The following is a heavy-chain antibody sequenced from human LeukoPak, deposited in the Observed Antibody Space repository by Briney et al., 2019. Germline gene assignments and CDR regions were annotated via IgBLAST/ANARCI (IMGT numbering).Heavy chain of an antibody. Sequence: GGSLGLSCAASGFTFSNAWMSWVRQAPGKGLEWVGRIKSKTDGGTTDYAAPVKGRFTISRDDSKNTLYLQMNSLKTEDTAVYYCTTDFPRIAAAGYGMDVWGQGTTVTVSS. D-gene: IGHD6-13*01. CDR2: IKSKTDGGTT. CDR3: TTDFPRIAAAGYGMDV. CDR1: GFTFSNAW. J-gene: IGHJ6*02. V-gene: IGHV3-15*01.